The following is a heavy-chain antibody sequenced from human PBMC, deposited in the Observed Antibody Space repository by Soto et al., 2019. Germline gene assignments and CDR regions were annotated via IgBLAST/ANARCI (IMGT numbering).Heavy chain of an antibody. CDR3: ARDVPAYCGGDCYPFDY. J-gene: IGHJ4*02. D-gene: IGHD2-21*02. Sequence: EVQLVESGGGLVQPGGSLRLSCAASGFTFSSYSMNWVRQAPGKGLEWVSYISSSSSTIYYADSVKGRFTISRDNALNSXYLQMNSLRDEDTAVYYCARDVPAYCGGDCYPFDYWGQGTLVTVSS. CDR2: ISSSSSTI. CDR1: GFTFSSYS. V-gene: IGHV3-48*02.